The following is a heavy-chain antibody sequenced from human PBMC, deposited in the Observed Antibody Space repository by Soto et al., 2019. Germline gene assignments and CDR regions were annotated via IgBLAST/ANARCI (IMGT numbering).Heavy chain of an antibody. Sequence: QGQLVQSGVEVKKPWASVKVSCSASGNTFTNFGVTWVRQAPGQGLEWMGWSSPYTDDPSYAQKFQGRVTMTIDPSTRKAYLDLRSLTSDDTAVYYCARVIPGAEAWFHPWGQGTMVTVSS. J-gene: IGHJ5*02. CDR3: ARVIPGAEAWFHP. CDR2: SSPYTDDP. V-gene: IGHV1-18*01. D-gene: IGHD2-2*01. CDR1: GNTFTNFG.